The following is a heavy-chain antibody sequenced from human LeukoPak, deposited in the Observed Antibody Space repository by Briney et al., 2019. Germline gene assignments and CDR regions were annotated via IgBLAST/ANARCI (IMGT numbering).Heavy chain of an antibody. J-gene: IGHJ4*02. CDR3: ARGGHYYDSSGYYHY. D-gene: IGHD3-22*01. V-gene: IGHV1-18*01. CDR2: ISAYNVNT. Sequence: ASVKVSCKASGYSFTSYGITWVRQAPGQGLEWMGWISAYNVNTDYAQKFQGRVTMTTDTSTSTAYMELRSLRSGDTAVYYCARGGHYYDSSGYYHYWGQGTLVTVSS. CDR1: GYSFTSYG.